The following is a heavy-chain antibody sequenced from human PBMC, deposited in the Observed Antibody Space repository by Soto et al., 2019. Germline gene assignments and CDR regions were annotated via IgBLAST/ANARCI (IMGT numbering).Heavy chain of an antibody. CDR2: IKSKTYGGTT. V-gene: IGHV3-15*01. CDR3: STGDYYGFDV. CDR1: GFTFSNAW. J-gene: IGHJ6*02. Sequence: GGSLRLSCAASGFTFSNAWMSWVRQAPGKGLEWVGRIKSKTYGGTTDYAAPVKGRFTISRDHSKNTLYLQMNSPKTDDSAVYSCSTGDYYGFDVWGQGTTVTVSS.